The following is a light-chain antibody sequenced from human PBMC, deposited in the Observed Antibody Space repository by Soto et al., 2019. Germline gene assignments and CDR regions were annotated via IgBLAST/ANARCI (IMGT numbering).Light chain of an antibody. Sequence: EIVLTQSPTTLSVSPGERATLSCRAIQQIISSYLAWYQQKPGKAPKLLIYGASSMDSGIPSRFSGSGSGTEFTLTISSLEPDDFAVYYCQQHSNCPPNTFGQGTRLEI. V-gene: IGKV3D-20*02. CDR3: QQHSNCPPNT. J-gene: IGKJ5*01. CDR2: GAS. CDR1: QQIISSY.